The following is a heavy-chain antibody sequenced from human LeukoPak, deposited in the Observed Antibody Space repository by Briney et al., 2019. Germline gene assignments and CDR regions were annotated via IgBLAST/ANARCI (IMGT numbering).Heavy chain of an antibody. J-gene: IGHJ4*02. D-gene: IGHD2-2*01. V-gene: IGHV3-74*01. CDR2: INSDGSTT. CDR1: GFTFSSYW. CDR3: ARASSTSSYF. Sequence: GGSLRLSCAASGFTFSSYWMHWVRQVPGKGLVWDSRINSDGSTTTYADSVKGRFTISRDNAKNTLYLQMNNLRAEDTAVYYCARASSTSSYFWGQGTLVTVSS.